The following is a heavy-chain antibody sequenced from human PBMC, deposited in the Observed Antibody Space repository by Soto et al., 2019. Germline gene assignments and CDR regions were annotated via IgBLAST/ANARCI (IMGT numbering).Heavy chain of an antibody. J-gene: IGHJ6*02. CDR3: VRENYYYGMDA. CDR1: GFDASVNF. CDR2: INNAFNT. V-gene: IGHV3-66*01. Sequence: GGSLRLSCAVSGFDASVNFMTWVRQAPGKGLEWVSSINNAFNTFYADSVTGRFTISRDNSKNTLYLQMNSLRVEDTAMYYCVRENYYYGMDAWGQGTAVTVSS.